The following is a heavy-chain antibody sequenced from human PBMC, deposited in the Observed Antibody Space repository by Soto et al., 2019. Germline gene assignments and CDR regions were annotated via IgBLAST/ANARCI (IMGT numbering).Heavy chain of an antibody. J-gene: IGHJ6*02. V-gene: IGHV1-18*01. CDR1: GYTFTSYG. Sequence: QVQLVQSGAEVKKPGASVKVSCKASGYTFTSYGISWVRQAPGQGLEWMGWISAYNGNTNYAQKLQGRVTMTTDTYTSTAYMELERLGSDGTAVYYCAREGGGIYYDYGMDGWGQGTTVTPSS. CDR2: ISAYNGNT. D-gene: IGHD3-16*01. CDR3: AREGGGIYYDYGMDG.